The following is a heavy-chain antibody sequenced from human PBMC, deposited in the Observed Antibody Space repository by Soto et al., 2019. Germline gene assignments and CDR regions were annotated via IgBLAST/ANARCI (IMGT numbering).Heavy chain of an antibody. J-gene: IGHJ5*01. CDR2: VYHNGGA. V-gene: IGHV4-39*01. CDR3: GRVVEGATRHTDPDS. Sequence: SATLSLTCTVSGVSIHNSHSFWAWIRQPPGKGLQFIASVYHNGGAHYNSSLKSRVTISVDTANNQVSLRMRSLTAADTAFYYCGRVVEGATRHTDPDSWGQGILVTVS. CDR1: GVSIHNSHSF. D-gene: IGHD2-21*01.